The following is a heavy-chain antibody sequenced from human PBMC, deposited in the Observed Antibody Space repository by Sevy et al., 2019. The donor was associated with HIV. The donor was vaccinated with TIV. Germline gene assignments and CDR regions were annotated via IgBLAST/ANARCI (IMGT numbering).Heavy chain of an antibody. J-gene: IGHJ6*02. D-gene: IGHD3-9*01. CDR1: GFTFSSYS. Sequence: GGSLRLSCAASGFTFSSYSMNWVRQAPGKGLEWVSSISSSSSYIYYADSVKGRFTISRDNAKNSLYLQMNSLRAEDTAVYDCARDTRAGLGMDVWGQGTTVTVSS. V-gene: IGHV3-21*01. CDR2: ISSSSSYI. CDR3: ARDTRAGLGMDV.